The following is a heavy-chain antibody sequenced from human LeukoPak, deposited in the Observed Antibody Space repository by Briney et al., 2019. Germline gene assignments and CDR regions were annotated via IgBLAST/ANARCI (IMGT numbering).Heavy chain of an antibody. Sequence: GGSLRLSCAASGFTFSSYWMSWVRQAPGKGLEWVANIKQDGSEKYYVDSVKGRFTISRDNAKNSLYLQMNSLRAEDTAVYYCARNYYYGSGSPYHYWGQGTLVTVSS. CDR2: IKQDGSEK. V-gene: IGHV3-7*03. D-gene: IGHD3-10*01. CDR1: GFTFSSYW. CDR3: ARNYYYGSGSPYHY. J-gene: IGHJ4*02.